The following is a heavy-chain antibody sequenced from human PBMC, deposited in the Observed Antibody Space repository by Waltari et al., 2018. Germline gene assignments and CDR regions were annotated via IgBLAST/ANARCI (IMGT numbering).Heavy chain of an antibody. CDR3: AHLGYCSGGSCGGWFDP. CDR1: GFSLSTRGVG. Sequence: QITLKESGPTLVKPTQTLTLTCTFSGFSLSTRGVGVGWIRQPPGKALEWLALIYWDDDKRYSPSLKSRLTITKDTSKNQVVLTMTNMDPVDTATYYCAHLGYCSGGSCGGWFDPWGQGTLVTVSS. J-gene: IGHJ5*02. D-gene: IGHD2-15*01. V-gene: IGHV2-5*02. CDR2: IYWDDDK.